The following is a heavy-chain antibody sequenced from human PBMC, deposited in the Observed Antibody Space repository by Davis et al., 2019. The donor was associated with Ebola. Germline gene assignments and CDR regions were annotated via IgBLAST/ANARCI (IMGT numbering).Heavy chain of an antibody. Sequence: ASVKVSCKASGYTFTGYYMHWVRQAPGRGLEWMGWISGHNGNTKYAQKVQGRVTLTTDTPTSTAYMELRSLRSDDTALYFCARGARADILTVYSPLDHWGQGTLVTVSS. CDR3: ARGARADILTVYSPLDH. J-gene: IGHJ4*02. D-gene: IGHD3-9*01. CDR1: GYTFTGYY. V-gene: IGHV1-18*04. CDR2: ISGHNGNT.